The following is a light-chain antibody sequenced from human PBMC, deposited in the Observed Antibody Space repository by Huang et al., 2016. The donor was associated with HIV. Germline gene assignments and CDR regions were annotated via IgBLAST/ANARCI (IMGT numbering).Light chain of an antibody. CDR2: DSS. CDR1: QSVSSY. V-gene: IGKV3-11*01. CDR3: QQRTDSPA. J-gene: IGKJ5*01. Sequence: EIVLIQSPATLSLSPGESATLSCRASQSVSSYLAWYQQKPGQAPILLIYDSSYRATLTPVRFSGSGSGTDFTLTIGDLEPEEFAVYYCQQRTDSPAFGQGPRLELK.